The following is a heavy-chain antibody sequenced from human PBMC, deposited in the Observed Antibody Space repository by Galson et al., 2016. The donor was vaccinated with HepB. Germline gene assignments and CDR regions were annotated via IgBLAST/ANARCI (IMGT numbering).Heavy chain of an antibody. Sequence: SLRLSCAASGFTFSSYWMHWVRQAPGKGLVWVSRINSDGSSTSYADSVKGRFTISRDNAKNTLYLQMNSLRAEDTAVYYCARSGILLGYCSSTSCYVGNWFDPGGQGTLVTVSS. D-gene: IGHD2-2*01. CDR2: INSDGSST. CDR1: GFTFSSYW. CDR3: ARSGILLGYCSSTSCYVGNWFDP. V-gene: IGHV3-74*01. J-gene: IGHJ5*02.